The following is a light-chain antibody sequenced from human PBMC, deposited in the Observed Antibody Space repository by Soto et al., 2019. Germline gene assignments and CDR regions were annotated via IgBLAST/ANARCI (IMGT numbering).Light chain of an antibody. CDR3: QQYNSYPYT. J-gene: IGKJ2*01. V-gene: IGKV1-5*03. CDR1: QSISSW. CDR2: KAS. Sequence: DIPMTQSPSTLSASVGDRVTITCRASQSISSWLAWFQQKPGKAPKLLIYKASNVESGVPSRFSGSGSGTEFTLTISSLQPDDFATYYCQQYNSYPYTFGQGTKLEIK.